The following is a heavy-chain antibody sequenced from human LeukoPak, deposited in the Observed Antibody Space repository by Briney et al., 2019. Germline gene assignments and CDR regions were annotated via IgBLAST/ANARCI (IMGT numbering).Heavy chain of an antibody. V-gene: IGHV3-21*01. CDR1: GFTFSNYN. Sequence: KPGGSLRLSCAASGFTFSNYNLIWVRQAPGKGLEWVSSISSSSSYIYYADSVKGRFSISRDNAKNPLYLQMNSLRAEDTAVYYCARVPYYYDTTGDPKDWYFDLWGRGTLVTVSS. J-gene: IGHJ2*01. CDR3: ARVPYYYDTTGDPKDWYFDL. CDR2: ISSSSSYI. D-gene: IGHD3-22*01.